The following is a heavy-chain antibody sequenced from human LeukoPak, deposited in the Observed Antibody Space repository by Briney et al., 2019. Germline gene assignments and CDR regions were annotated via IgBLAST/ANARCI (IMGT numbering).Heavy chain of an antibody. Sequence: GGSLRLSCAASGFTFSNAWMSWVRQAPGKGLEWVGRIKSKTDGGTTDYAAPVKGRFTISRGDSKNTLYLQMNSLKTEDTAVYYCTTESYCGGDCRTFDYWGQGTLVTVSS. CDR1: GFTFSNAW. V-gene: IGHV3-15*01. CDR2: IKSKTDGGTT. CDR3: TTESYCGGDCRTFDY. J-gene: IGHJ4*02. D-gene: IGHD2-21*02.